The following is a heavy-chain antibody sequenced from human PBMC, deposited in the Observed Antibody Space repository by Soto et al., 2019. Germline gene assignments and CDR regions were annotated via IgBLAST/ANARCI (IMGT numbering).Heavy chain of an antibody. CDR2: IGTQHDT. J-gene: IGHJ5*02. V-gene: IGHV3-13*01. D-gene: IGHD2-8*02. CDR1: GFTFSAYD. Sequence: EVQLVESGGGLVQPGGSLRLSCAASGFTFSAYDMHWVRQATGKGLEWVSAIGTQHDTYYPDSVKGRFTISRENAKNSFYLKMNRLEAGDTAVYYWAKQASYWHGGGGWIDPWGQGTLVTVSS. CDR3: AKQASYWHGGGGWIDP.